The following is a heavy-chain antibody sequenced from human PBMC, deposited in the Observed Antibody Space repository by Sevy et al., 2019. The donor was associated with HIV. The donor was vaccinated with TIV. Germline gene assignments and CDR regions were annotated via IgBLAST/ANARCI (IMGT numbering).Heavy chain of an antibody. CDR2: ISYDGNIK. V-gene: IGHV3-30-3*01. J-gene: IGHJ4*02. Sequence: GGSLRLSCAASRFTFSTYAMHWVRQAPGKGLEWVSVISYDGNIKYYADSVKGRFTISRDDSKNTLYRQMNSLRAEDTAVYYCARDGGAYTYGTGKYWGQGTLVTVSS. CDR3: ARDGGAYTYGTGKY. CDR1: RFTFSTYA. D-gene: IGHD5-18*01.